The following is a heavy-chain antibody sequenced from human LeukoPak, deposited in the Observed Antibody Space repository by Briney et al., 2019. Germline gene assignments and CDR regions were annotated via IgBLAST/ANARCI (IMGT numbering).Heavy chain of an antibody. CDR2: INPNSGGT. CDR3: ARGITYYYDSSGYYPDAFDI. J-gene: IGHJ3*02. CDR1: GYTFTGYY. V-gene: IGHV1-2*02. Sequence: ASVKVSCTASGYTFTGYYMHWVRQAPGQGLEWMGWINPNSGGTNYAQKFQGRVTMTRDTSISTAYMELSRLRSDDTAVYYCARGITYYYDSSGYYPDAFDIWGQGTMVTVSS. D-gene: IGHD3-22*01.